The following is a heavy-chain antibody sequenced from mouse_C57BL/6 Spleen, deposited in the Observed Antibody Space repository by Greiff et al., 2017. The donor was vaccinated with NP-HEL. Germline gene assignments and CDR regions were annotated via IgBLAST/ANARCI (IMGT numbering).Heavy chain of an antibody. Sequence: QVQLQHSGPELVKPGASVKISCKASGYAFSSSWMNWVKQRPGKGLEWIGRIYPGDGDTNYNGKFKGKATLTADKSSSTAYMQLSSLTSEDSAVYFCASPIYYDYDAHAMDYWGQGTSVTVSS. CDR2: IYPGDGDT. CDR3: ASPIYYDYDAHAMDY. CDR1: GYAFSSSW. D-gene: IGHD2-4*01. V-gene: IGHV1-82*01. J-gene: IGHJ4*01.